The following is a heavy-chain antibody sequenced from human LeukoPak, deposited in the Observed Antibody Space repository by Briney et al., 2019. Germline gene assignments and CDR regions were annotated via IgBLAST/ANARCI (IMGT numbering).Heavy chain of an antibody. CDR1: GGSISSYY. CDR3: ARGLYSSLGNWFDP. V-gene: IGHV4-4*07. D-gene: IGHD3-16*01. J-gene: IGHJ5*02. CDR2: IYTSGST. Sequence: SETLSLTCTVSGGSISSYYWSWIRQPAGKGLEWIGRIYTSGSTNYNPSLKSRVTMSVDTSKNQFSLKLSSVTAADTAVYYCARGLYSSLGNWFDPWGQGTLVTVSS.